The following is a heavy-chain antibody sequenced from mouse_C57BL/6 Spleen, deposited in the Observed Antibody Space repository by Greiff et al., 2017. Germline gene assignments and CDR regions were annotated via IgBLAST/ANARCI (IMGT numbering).Heavy chain of an antibody. Sequence: EVKVEESGGGLVQPGGSMKLSCVASGFTFSNYWMNWVRQSPEKGLEWVAQIRLKSDNYATHYAESVKGRFTISRDDSKSSVYLQMNNLRAEDTGFYYCTARFITTVDYWGQGTTLTVSS. CDR2: IRLKSDNYAT. J-gene: IGHJ2*01. CDR1: GFTFSNYW. D-gene: IGHD1-1*01. V-gene: IGHV6-3*01. CDR3: TARFITTVDY.